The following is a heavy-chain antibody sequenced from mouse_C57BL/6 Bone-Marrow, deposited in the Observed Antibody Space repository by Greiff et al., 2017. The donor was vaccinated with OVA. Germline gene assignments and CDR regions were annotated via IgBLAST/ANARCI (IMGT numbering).Heavy chain of an antibody. CDR2: IYPGDGDT. CDR1: GYAFSSSW. V-gene: IGHV1-82*01. J-gene: IGHJ3*01. D-gene: IGHD1-1*02. CDR3: ARYGRAWFAY. Sequence: QVQLQQSGPELVKPGASVKISCKASGYAFSSSWMNWVKQRPGKGLEWIGRIYPGDGDTNYNGKFKGKATLTADKSSSTAYMQLSSLTSEDSAVYFCARYGRAWFAYWGQGTLVTVSA.